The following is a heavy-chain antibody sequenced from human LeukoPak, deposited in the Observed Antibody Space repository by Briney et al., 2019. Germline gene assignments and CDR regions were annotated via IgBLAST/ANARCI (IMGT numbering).Heavy chain of an antibody. CDR3: ARVTTAWYVIGY. CDR1: GGSISNYY. J-gene: IGHJ4*02. D-gene: IGHD6-13*01. V-gene: IGHV4-4*08. CDR2: IYNAATT. Sequence: SETLSLTCAVSGGSISNYYWTWIRQPPGKGLEWLGFIYNAATTNYNPSLKSRVTISVDTSKNQFSLRLSSVTAADTAIYYCARVTTAWYVIGYWGQGALVTVSS.